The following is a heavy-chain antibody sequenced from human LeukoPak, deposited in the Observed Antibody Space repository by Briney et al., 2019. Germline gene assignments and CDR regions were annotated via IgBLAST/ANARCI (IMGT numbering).Heavy chain of an antibody. J-gene: IGHJ4*02. V-gene: IGHV4-34*01. CDR3: ARHPYYDFWSGYLGYYFDY. CDR2: INHSGTT. CDR1: GGSFSGFY. Sequence: PSETLSLTCTVYGGSFSGFYWNWIRQPPGKGLEWIGEINHSGTTNYNPSLKSRVTMSVDKSKNQFSLKLSSVTAADSAVYYCARHPYYDFWSGYLGYYFDYWGQGTLVTVSS. D-gene: IGHD3-3*01.